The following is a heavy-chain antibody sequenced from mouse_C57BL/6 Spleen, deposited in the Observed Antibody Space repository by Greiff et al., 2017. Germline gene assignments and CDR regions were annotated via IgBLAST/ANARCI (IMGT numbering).Heavy chain of an antibody. CDR1: GYSITSDY. J-gene: IGHJ4*01. CDR2: ISYSGST. Sequence: EVQLVESGPGLAKPSQTLSLTCSVTGYSITSDYWNWIRKFPGNKLEYMGYISYSGSTYYNPSLKSRISITRDTSKNQYYLQLNSVTTEDTATYYCARIYYDYDGDYYAMDYWGQGTSVTVSS. CDR3: ARIYYDYDGDYYAMDY. D-gene: IGHD2-4*01. V-gene: IGHV3-8*01.